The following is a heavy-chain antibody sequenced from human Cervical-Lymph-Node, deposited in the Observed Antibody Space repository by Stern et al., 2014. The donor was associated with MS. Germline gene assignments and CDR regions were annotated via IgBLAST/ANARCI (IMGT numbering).Heavy chain of an antibody. CDR3: AARRSGDGAYFDY. D-gene: IGHD2-21*02. V-gene: IGHV1-58*01. J-gene: IGHJ4*02. Sequence: QMQLVQSGPEVKKPGTSVKVSCKASGFTFTSSAVQWVRQARGQRLEWIGWIVVGSGNTNYAQKFQERVTITRDMSTSTAYMELSSLRSEDTAVYYCAARRSGDGAYFDYWGQGTLVTVSS. CDR2: IVVGSGNT. CDR1: GFTFTSSA.